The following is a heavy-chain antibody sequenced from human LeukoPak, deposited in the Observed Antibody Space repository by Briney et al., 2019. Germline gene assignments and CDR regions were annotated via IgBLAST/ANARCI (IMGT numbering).Heavy chain of an antibody. D-gene: IGHD2-2*01. CDR1: GFTFSDYY. CDR3: ASYVPAARFDP. J-gene: IGHJ5*02. V-gene: IGHV3-11*04. CDR2: ISCSGSTI. Sequence: PGGSLRLSCAASGFTFSDYYMSWIRQAPGKGLEWVSYISCSGSTIYYADSVKGRFTISRDNAKHSLYLQMNSLRAEDTAVYYCASYVPAARFDPWGQGTLVTVSS.